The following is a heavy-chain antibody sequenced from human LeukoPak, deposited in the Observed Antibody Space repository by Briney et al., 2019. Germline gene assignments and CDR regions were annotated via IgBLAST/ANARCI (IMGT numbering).Heavy chain of an antibody. D-gene: IGHD3-3*01. CDR3: AKVPIRFLEXLXYFDY. Sequence: RLSCAVSGFTFSXYAMSWVRQAXGKGLEWVSXXSGSGGSTYYADSVKGRFTISRDNSKNTLYLQMNSLRAEDTAVYYCAKVPIRFLEXLXYFDYWGQGTLVTVSS. CDR1: GFTFSXYA. CDR2: XSGSGGST. V-gene: IGHV3-23*01. J-gene: IGHJ4*02.